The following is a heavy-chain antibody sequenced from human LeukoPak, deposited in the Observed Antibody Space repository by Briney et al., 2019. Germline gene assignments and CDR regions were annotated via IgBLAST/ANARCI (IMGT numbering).Heavy chain of an antibody. CDR1: GYTFTGYY. CDR3: VRDPRGRYCSGGSCQRYNWFDP. V-gene: IGHV1-2*02. D-gene: IGHD2-15*01. Sequence: ASVKVSCKASGYTFTGYYMHWVRQAPGQGLEWMGWINPNSGGTNYAQKFQGRVTMTRDTSISTAYMELSRLRSDDTAVYYCVRDPRGRYCSGGSCQRYNWFDPWGQGTLVTVSS. J-gene: IGHJ5*02. CDR2: INPNSGGT.